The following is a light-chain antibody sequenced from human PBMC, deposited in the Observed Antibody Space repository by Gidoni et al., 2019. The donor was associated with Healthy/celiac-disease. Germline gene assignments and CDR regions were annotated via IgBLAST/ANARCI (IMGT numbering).Light chain of an antibody. V-gene: IGKV1-39*01. CDR2: AAS. CDR1: QSISSS. Sequence: DIQITQSPSSLSASVGDRVTITCRASQSISSSLNWYQQKPGKAPKLLIYAASSLQSGVPSRFSGSGSGTDFTLTISSLQPEDFATYYCQQSYSTPRTFXQXTKVEIK. J-gene: IGKJ1*01. CDR3: QQSYSTPRT.